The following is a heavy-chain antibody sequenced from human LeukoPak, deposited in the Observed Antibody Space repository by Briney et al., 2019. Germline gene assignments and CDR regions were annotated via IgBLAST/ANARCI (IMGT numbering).Heavy chain of an antibody. CDR2: SIPIFGTA. CDR1: GGTFSSYA. J-gene: IGHJ5*02. V-gene: IGHV1-69*13. D-gene: IGHD5-12*01. Sequence: ASVKVSCKASGGTFSSYAISWVRQAPGQGLEWMGGSIPIFGTANYAQKFQGRVTITADESTSTACMELSSLRSEDTAVYYCASRGYSGYDWDSYSNWFDPWGQGTLVTVSS. CDR3: ASRGYSGYDWDSYSNWFDP.